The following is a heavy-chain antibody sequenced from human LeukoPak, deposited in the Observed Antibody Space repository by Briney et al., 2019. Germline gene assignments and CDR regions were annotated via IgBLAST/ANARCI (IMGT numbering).Heavy chain of an antibody. Sequence: QTGGSLRLSCAASGFTFSSYGMHWVRQAPGKGLEWVAVIWYDGSNKYYADSVKGRFTISRDNSKNTLYLQMNSLRAEDTAVYYCAKGIYSSGWSYFDYWGHGTLVTVSS. V-gene: IGHV3-33*06. CDR2: IWYDGSNK. CDR3: AKGIYSSGWSYFDY. CDR1: GFTFSSYG. D-gene: IGHD6-19*01. J-gene: IGHJ4*01.